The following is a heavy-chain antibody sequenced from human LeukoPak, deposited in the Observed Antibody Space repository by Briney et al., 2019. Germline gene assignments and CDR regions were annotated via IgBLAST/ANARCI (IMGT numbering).Heavy chain of an antibody. CDR2: INYSGTT. CDR3: ARDVPSGCFDL. Sequence: KPSETLSLTCTVSGGSISSRAYYWGWIRQPPGKGLEWIGSINYSGTTYYYPSLKSRVSISVDTSKNQFSLRLNSVTVADTAVYYCARDVPSGCFDLWGQGTLVTVSS. V-gene: IGHV4-39*07. CDR1: GGSISSRAYY. D-gene: IGHD1-26*01. J-gene: IGHJ4*02.